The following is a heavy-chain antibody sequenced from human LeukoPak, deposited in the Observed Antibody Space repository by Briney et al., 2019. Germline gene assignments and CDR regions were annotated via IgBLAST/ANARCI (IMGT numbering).Heavy chain of an antibody. CDR3: ARDRGDVLRFLEWLSYFDY. CDR1: GFTFSNYG. D-gene: IGHD3-3*01. Sequence: PGTSLRLSCAASGFTFSNYGMQWVRQAPGKGLEWVAVISYEGSTSYYADSVKGRFTISRDNAKNSLYLQMNSLRAEDTAVYYCARDRGDVLRFLEWLSYFDYWGQGTLVTVSS. V-gene: IGHV3-30*03. CDR2: ISYEGSTS. J-gene: IGHJ4*02.